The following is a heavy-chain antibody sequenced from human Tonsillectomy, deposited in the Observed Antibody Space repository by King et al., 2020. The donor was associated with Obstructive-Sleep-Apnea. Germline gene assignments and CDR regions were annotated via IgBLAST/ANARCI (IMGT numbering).Heavy chain of an antibody. V-gene: IGHV3-9*01. CDR1: GFTFDDYA. Sequence: QLVQSGGGLVQPGRSLRLSCAASGFTFDDYAMHWVRQAPGKGLEWVSGINWNSGRIGYADSVKGRFTISRDNAKNSPFLQMNSLRTEDTALYYCAKDLGSGWYGPVDYWGQGTLVTVSS. CDR2: INWNSGRI. D-gene: IGHD6-19*01. CDR3: AKDLGSGWYGPVDY. J-gene: IGHJ4*02.